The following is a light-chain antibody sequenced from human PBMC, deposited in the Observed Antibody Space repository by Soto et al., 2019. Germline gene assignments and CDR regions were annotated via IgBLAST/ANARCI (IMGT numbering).Light chain of an antibody. V-gene: IGKV3-15*01. CDR2: GAS. Sequence: EIVMTQSPATLFVSPGERATLSCRASQTVSDDLAWYQQKPGQAPRLLIYGASTRATDIPARFSGGGSGTEFTLTISGPQSEDSAIYYCQQYHDWPPITFGPGTKVNI. CDR3: QQYHDWPPIT. CDR1: QTVSDD. J-gene: IGKJ3*01.